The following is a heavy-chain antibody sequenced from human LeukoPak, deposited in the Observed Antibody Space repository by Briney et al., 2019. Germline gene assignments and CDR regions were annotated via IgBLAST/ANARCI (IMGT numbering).Heavy chain of an antibody. CDR3: ARGGSSWLFYYYYSGMDV. D-gene: IGHD6-13*01. CDR1: GYTFTIYD. J-gene: IGHJ6*02. Sequence: ASVTVSFKASGYTFTIYDINWVRQAPGQGLGWMGWMNPNSGNTGYAQKFQGRVTMTRNTSISTAYMELSSLRSEDTAVYYCARGGSSWLFYYYYSGMDVWGQGTTVTVSS. CDR2: MNPNSGNT. V-gene: IGHV1-8*01.